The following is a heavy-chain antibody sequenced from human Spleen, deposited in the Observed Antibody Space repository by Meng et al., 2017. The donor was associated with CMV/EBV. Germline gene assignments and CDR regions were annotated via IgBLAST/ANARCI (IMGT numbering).Heavy chain of an antibody. CDR3: AREVAAAPFGGPAYTFDY. Sequence: SSGGNYWSWIRQHPGQGLEWIGYIYYSGNTHYNPSLQSRVSISVDTSKNQFSLKLSSVTAADTAVYYCAREVAAAPFGGPAYTFDYWGQGSLVTVSS. CDR1: SSGGNY. J-gene: IGHJ4*02. V-gene: IGHV4-31*02. D-gene: IGHD3-16*01. CDR2: IYYSGNT.